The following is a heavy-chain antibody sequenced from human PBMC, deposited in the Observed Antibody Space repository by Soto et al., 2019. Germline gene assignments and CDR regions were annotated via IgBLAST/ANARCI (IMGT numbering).Heavy chain of an antibody. CDR2: IIPIFGTA. V-gene: IGHV1-69*01. CDR3: AREGRLNYYDSSGYCHT. CDR1: GGTFSSYA. Sequence: GPSVKVSCTASGGTFSSYAISWVRQAPGQGLEWMGGIIPIFGTANYAQKFQGRVTITADESTSTAYMELSSLRSEDTAVYYCAREGRLNYYDSSGYCHTWGQGTLVTVSS. D-gene: IGHD3-22*01. J-gene: IGHJ4*02.